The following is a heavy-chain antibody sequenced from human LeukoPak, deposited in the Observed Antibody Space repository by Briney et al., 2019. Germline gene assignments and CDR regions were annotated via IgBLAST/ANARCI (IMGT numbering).Heavy chain of an antibody. D-gene: IGHD3-22*01. CDR3: GRGYYDSSGYSPRSSFDY. Sequence: GGSLRLSCAASGFTFSSYSMNWVRQAPGKGLEWVSSISSSSSYIYYADSVEGRFTISRDNAKNSLFLQVNSLTAEDTAVYYCGRGYYDSSGYSPRSSFDYWGQGTLVTVSS. V-gene: IGHV3-21*01. CDR2: ISSSSSYI. J-gene: IGHJ4*02. CDR1: GFTFSSYS.